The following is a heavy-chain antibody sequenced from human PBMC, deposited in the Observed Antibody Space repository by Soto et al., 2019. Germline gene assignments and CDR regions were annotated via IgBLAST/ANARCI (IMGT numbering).Heavy chain of an antibody. J-gene: IGHJ4*02. CDR1: RFTFSKYG. V-gene: IGHV3-30*18. D-gene: IGHD5-18*01. Sequence: LRLSCAAARFTFSKYGMQRVRQPPGKGLEWVAVISHDGTVKYYADSVKGRFTISRDNFQNTLDLQMDSLRAEDTAVYYCAKERDTRSSSCFDSWGQGTLVTVSS. CDR3: AKERDTRSSSCFDS. CDR2: ISHDGTVK.